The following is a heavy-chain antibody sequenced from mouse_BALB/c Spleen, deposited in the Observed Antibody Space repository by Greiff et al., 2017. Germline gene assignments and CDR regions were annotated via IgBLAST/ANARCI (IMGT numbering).Heavy chain of an antibody. V-gene: IGHV2-9*02. D-gene: IGHD1-2*01. CDR3: ARRGGTAWYFDV. J-gene: IGHJ1*01. CDR1: GFSLTSYG. Sequence: VQLVESGPGLVAPSQSLSITCTVSGFSLTSYGVHWVRQPPGKGLEWLGVIWAGGSTNYNSALMSRLSISKDNSKSQVFLKMNSLQTDDTAMYYCARRGGTAWYFDVWGAGTTVTVSS. CDR2: IWAGGST.